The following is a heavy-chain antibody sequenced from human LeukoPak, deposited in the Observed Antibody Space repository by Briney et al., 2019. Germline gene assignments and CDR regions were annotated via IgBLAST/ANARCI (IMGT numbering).Heavy chain of an antibody. Sequence: GGSLRLSCAASGFTFSSFAMSWVRQAPGKGLEWVSAISGSGGNTYYADSVKGRFIISRDNSRDTLYLQMNSLRAEDTAVYYCAIRGVSSSSLFDHWGQGTLVTVSS. CDR3: AIRGVSSSSLFDH. D-gene: IGHD6-6*01. V-gene: IGHV3-23*01. CDR1: GFTFSSFA. J-gene: IGHJ4*02. CDR2: ISGSGGNT.